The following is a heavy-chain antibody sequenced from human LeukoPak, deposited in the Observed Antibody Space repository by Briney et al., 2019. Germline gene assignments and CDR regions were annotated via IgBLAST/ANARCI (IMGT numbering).Heavy chain of an antibody. CDR1: GFTFDDYA. Sequence: GRSLRLSCAASGFTFDDYAMHWVRQAPGKGLEWVSGISWNSGSIGYADSVKGRFTISRDNAKNSLYLQMNSLRAEDTALYYCAKDMRLWGGSGSYYRPPAFDIWGQGTMVTVSS. CDR2: ISWNSGSI. V-gene: IGHV3-9*01. D-gene: IGHD3-10*01. J-gene: IGHJ3*02. CDR3: AKDMRLWGGSGSYYRPPAFDI.